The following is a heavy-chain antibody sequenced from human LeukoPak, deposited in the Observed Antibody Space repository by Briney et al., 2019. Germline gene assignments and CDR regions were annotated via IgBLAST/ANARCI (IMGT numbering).Heavy chain of an antibody. D-gene: IGHD5-24*01. CDR1: GFTFSDYY. Sequence: PGGSLRLSCAASGFTFSDYYMSWIRQAPGKGLEWLSYISSRGKTTHFADSVKGRFSVSRDNTNNTLYVQMISLRAEDTAVYFCARGRDGYKYWGQGTLVTVSS. J-gene: IGHJ4*02. V-gene: IGHV3-11*01. CDR2: ISSRGKTT. CDR3: ARGRDGYKY.